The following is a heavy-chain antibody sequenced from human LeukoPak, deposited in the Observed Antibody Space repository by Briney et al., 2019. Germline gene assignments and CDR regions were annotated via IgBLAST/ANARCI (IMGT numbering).Heavy chain of an antibody. V-gene: IGHV5-51*01. CDR2: IYPGDSDT. CDR1: GYSFTSYW. J-gene: IGHJ5*02. Sequence: GESLKISCKGSGYSFTSYWIGWVRQMPGKGLEWMGIIYPGDSDTRYSPSFQGQVTISADKSISTAYLQWSSLKASDTAMYYCARHVVVPAAKGRFDPWGQGTLVTVSS. CDR3: ARHVVVPAAKGRFDP. D-gene: IGHD2-2*01.